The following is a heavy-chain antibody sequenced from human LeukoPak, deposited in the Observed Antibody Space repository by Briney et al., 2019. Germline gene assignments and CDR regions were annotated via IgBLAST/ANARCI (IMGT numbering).Heavy chain of an antibody. J-gene: IGHJ5*02. Sequence: SETLSLTCTVSGGSISSYYWSWIRQPAGKGLEWIGRIHAGGSTNYNPSLKSRVTISADTSKNQFSLKLSSVTAADAAVYYCAREFRKGWDWFDPWGQGTLVTVSS. V-gene: IGHV4-4*07. D-gene: IGHD1-26*01. CDR1: GGSISSYY. CDR3: AREFRKGWDWFDP. CDR2: IHAGGST.